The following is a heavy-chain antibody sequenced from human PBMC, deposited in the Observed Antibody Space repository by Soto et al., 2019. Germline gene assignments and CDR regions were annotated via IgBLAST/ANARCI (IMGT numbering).Heavy chain of an antibody. D-gene: IGHD2-2*02. V-gene: IGHV3-21*01. CDR3: ARYWVVPAAIRYYYYGMDV. Sequence: EVQLVESGGGLVKPGGSLRLSCAASGFTFSSYSMNWVRQAPGKGLEWVSSISSSSSYIYYADSVKGRFTISRDNAKNSLYLQMNSLRAEDTAVYYCARYWVVPAAIRYYYYGMDVWGQGTTVTVSS. CDR1: GFTFSSYS. CDR2: ISSSSSYI. J-gene: IGHJ6*02.